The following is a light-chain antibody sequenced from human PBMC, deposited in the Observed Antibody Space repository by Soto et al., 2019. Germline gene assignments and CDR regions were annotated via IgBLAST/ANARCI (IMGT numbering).Light chain of an antibody. Sequence: QSALTQPASVSGAPGQSITISCTGTNSDVNYVSWHQQHPGKAPKLMIYEVSNRPSGVSNRFSGSKSGNTASLTISGLQAEDEADYYCSSSASSSTFVFGTGTNLTVL. CDR1: NSDVNY. J-gene: IGLJ1*01. CDR2: EVS. CDR3: SSSASSSTFV. V-gene: IGLV2-14*01.